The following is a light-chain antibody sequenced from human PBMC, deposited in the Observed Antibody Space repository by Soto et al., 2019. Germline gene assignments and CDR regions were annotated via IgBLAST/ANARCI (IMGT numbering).Light chain of an antibody. V-gene: IGKV3-15*01. CDR2: GAS. CDR1: QSVTSN. Sequence: EIVMTQSPVTLSVSPGERATLSCRASQSVTSNLAWYQQKPGQAPRLLIYGASTWATGIPARFSGSGSGTEFTLTISNLQSEDFAIYYCQQFNDWPRTFGQGTKVEIK. J-gene: IGKJ1*01. CDR3: QQFNDWPRT.